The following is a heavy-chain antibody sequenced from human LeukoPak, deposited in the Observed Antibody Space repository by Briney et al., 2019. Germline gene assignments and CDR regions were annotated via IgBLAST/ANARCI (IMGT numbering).Heavy chain of an antibody. V-gene: IGHV3-7*01. Sequence: HTGGSLRLSCAASGFTFSSSWMTWVRQAPGKGLEWVANIKQDGTEKSYMVSVKGRFTISRDNAKNSLSLQMNSLRAEDTAVYYCATGPSYCGSNCYYYFDYWGQGTLVTVSS. D-gene: IGHD2-21*01. CDR2: IKQDGTEK. CDR1: GFTFSSSW. CDR3: ATGPSYCGSNCYYYFDY. J-gene: IGHJ4*02.